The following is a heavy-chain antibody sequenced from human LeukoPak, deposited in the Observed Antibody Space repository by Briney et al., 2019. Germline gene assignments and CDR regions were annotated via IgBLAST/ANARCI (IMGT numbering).Heavy chain of an antibody. V-gene: IGHV1-69*04. CDR1: GGTFSSYT. Sequence: SVKVSCKASGGTFSSYTISWVRQAPGQGLEWMGRVIPVLGMADYEQKFQGRVTITADKSTSTAYMDLSSLRSEDTAVYYCARDPRVTGTGVYFDYWGQGTLVTVSS. J-gene: IGHJ4*02. CDR2: VIPVLGMA. D-gene: IGHD1-7*01. CDR3: ARDPRVTGTGVYFDY.